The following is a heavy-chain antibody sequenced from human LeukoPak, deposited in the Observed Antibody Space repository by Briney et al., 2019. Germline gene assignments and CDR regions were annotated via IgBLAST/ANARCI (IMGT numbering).Heavy chain of an antibody. J-gene: IGHJ4*02. CDR2: ISYDGSNK. V-gene: IGHV3-30*18. CDR1: GFTFSSYG. D-gene: IGHD4-23*01. Sequence: GGSLRLSCAASGFTFSSYGMHWVRQAPGKGLEWVAVISYDGSNKCYADSVKGRFTISRDNSKNTLYLQMNSLRAEDTAVYYCAKDGGGFQGYFDYWGQGTLVTVSS. CDR3: AKDGGGFQGYFDY.